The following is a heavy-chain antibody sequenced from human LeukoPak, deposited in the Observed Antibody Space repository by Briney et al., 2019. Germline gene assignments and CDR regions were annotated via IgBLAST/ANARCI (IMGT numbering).Heavy chain of an antibody. Sequence: SVKVSCKAAGGTFSSYAISWLRQAPGQGLEWMGRIIPILGIANYAQKFQGRVTITADKSTSTAYMELSSLRSEDTAVYYCARDSVSAIPYFDYWGQGTLVTVSS. V-gene: IGHV1-69*04. CDR3: ARDSVSAIPYFDY. J-gene: IGHJ4*02. D-gene: IGHD5/OR15-5a*01. CDR1: GGTFSSYA. CDR2: IIPILGIA.